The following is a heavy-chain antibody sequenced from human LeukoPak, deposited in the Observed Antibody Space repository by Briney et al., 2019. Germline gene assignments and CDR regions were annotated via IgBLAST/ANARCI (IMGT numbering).Heavy chain of an antibody. J-gene: IGHJ6*03. CDR2: IKQDGSEK. CDR3: ARLGRASSWVVYYYYYYMDV. Sequence: PGGSLRLSCAASGFTFSSYWMSWVRQAPGKGLEWVANIKQDGSEKYYVDSVKGRFTISRDNAKNSLYLQMNSLRAEDTAVYYCARLGRASSWVVYYYYYYMDVWGKGTTVTVSS. D-gene: IGHD6-13*01. CDR1: GFTFSSYW. V-gene: IGHV3-7*01.